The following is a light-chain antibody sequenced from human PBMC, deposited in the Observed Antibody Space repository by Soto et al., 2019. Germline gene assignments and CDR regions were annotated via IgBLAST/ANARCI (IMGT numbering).Light chain of an antibody. V-gene: IGKV1-39*01. CDR1: QSISNF. CDR2: AAS. J-gene: IGKJ4*01. CDR3: QQYYNSVLT. Sequence: DIQMTQSPSSLSASLGDRVTITCRASQSISNFLNWVQHKPGNAPKVLISAASTLQSGVPPRFSGSESGTEFTLTISSLQPGDSASYYCQQYYNSVLTFGGGTKVEIK.